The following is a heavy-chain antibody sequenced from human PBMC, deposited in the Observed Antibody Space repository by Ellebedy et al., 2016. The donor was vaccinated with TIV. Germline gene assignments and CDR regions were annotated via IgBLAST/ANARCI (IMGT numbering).Heavy chain of an antibody. Sequence: AASVKVSCKTSGYTFTNYDVNWVRQAAGQGLEWVGWMNPNSGNTGSAPKFQGRVTMTRDNSISTASMELSSLISEDTAVYYCAVNVDIVATIQVYWGQGTLVTVSS. J-gene: IGHJ4*02. D-gene: IGHD5-12*01. CDR2: MNPNSGNT. V-gene: IGHV1-8*02. CDR1: GYTFTNYD. CDR3: AVNVDIVATIQVY.